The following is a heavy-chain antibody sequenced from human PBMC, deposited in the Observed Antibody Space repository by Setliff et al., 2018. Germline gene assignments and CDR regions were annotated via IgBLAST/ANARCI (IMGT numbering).Heavy chain of an antibody. CDR3: AGHQPNLPFDA. CDR2: VYYSGLT. CDR1: GGSISTYY. J-gene: IGHJ4*02. D-gene: IGHD7-27*01. V-gene: IGHV4-59*01. Sequence: PSETLSLTCTVSGGSISTYYWSWIRQPPGKGLEFIGYVYYSGLTNYDPSLKSRVTMSVDSSKNQFSLKLSSVTAADTSVYFCAGHQPNLPFDAWGQGALVTVSS.